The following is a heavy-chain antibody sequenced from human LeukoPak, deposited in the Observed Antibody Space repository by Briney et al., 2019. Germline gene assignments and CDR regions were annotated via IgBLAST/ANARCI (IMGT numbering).Heavy chain of an antibody. CDR1: GGSISSGGYY. V-gene: IGHV4-31*03. D-gene: IGHD3-10*01. CDR2: IYYSGST. J-gene: IGHJ3*02. CDR3: ARGAMVRGVITDDAFDI. Sequence: PSQTLSLTCTVSGGSISSGGYYWSWIRQHPGKGLEWIGYIYYSGSTYYNPSLKSRVTISVDRSKNQFSLKLTSVTAADTAVYYCARGAMVRGVITDDAFDIWGQGTMVTVSS.